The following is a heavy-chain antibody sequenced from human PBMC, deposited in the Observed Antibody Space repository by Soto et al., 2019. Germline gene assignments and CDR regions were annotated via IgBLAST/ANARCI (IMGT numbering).Heavy chain of an antibody. CDR1: RYTFTSYD. V-gene: IGHV1-18*04. D-gene: IGHD3-22*01. CDR3: ARAPPYYYESSGLGPSDY. CDR2: IKTDSGDT. J-gene: IGHJ4*02. Sequence: GASVKVSCKASRYTFTSYDIFWVRQSPGQGLEWMGWIKTDSGDTHYAQNFQGRVTMTTDISTTTVYMELRSLRSDDTGVYYCARAPPYYYESSGLGPSDYWGQGTLVTVSS.